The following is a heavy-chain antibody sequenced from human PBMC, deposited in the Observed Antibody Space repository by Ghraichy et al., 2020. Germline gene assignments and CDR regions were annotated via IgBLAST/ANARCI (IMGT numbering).Heavy chain of an antibody. V-gene: IGHV3-53*01. D-gene: IGHD3-22*01. Sequence: GGSLRLSCAASGFTVSSNYMNWVRQAPGKGLEWVSVIYSGGSTYYAESVEGRFTISRDNSKNTLYLQMNSLRAEDTAVYYCARGDYYETSGYYPFDYWGQGTLVTVSS. J-gene: IGHJ4*02. CDR3: ARGDYYETSGYYPFDY. CDR2: IYSGGST. CDR1: GFTVSSNY.